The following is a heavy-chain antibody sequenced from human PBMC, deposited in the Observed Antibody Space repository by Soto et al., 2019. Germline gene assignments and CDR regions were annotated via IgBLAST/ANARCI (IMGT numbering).Heavy chain of an antibody. Sequence: ESGPTLVNPTATLTLTYTFSGFSLTSPGMCVSWIRQSPGKALEWLALIDRDDDDNYYSTYLKTRLTISKDTRKTQVVLTMANMEPADTATYYCARSTSGPRRFHGMDVWGQGTTVNVFS. V-gene: IGHV2-70*13. J-gene: IGHJ6*02. CDR2: IDRDDDDN. CDR1: GFSLTSPGMC. CDR3: ARSTSGPRRFHGMDV. D-gene: IGHD1-1*01.